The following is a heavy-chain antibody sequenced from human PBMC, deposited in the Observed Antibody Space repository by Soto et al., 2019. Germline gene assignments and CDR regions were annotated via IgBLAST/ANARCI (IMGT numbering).Heavy chain of an antibody. CDR1: GYIFTSYW. J-gene: IGHJ4*02. CDR2: TKPSGGST. V-gene: IGHV1-46*01. CDR3: ARVEGYSADERD. D-gene: IGHD5-12*01. Sequence: QVQLVQSGAEVKRPGDSVTVYCKTSGYIFTSYWIHWVRQAPGQGLEWMGLTKPSGGSTTYAQKFQGRITMTRDTPTSTVYMELRSLKSVDTAVYYCARVEGYSADERDWGQGTLVTVSS.